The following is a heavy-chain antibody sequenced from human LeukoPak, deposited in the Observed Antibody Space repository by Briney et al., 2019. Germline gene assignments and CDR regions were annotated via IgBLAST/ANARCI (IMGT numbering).Heavy chain of an antibody. V-gene: IGHV1-18*01. CDR2: ISAYNGNT. CDR1: GYTFTSYG. Sequence: RGASVKVSCKASGYTFTSYGISWVRQAPGQGLEWMGWISAYNGNTNYAQKLQGRVTMTTDTSTSTAYMELRSLRSDDTAVYYCATTIRRAAVAGREFDYWGQGTLVTVSS. CDR3: ATTIRRAAVAGREFDY. D-gene: IGHD6-19*01. J-gene: IGHJ4*02.